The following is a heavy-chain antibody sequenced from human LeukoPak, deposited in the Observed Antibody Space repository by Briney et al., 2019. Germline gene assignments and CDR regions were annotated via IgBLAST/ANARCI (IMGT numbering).Heavy chain of an antibody. V-gene: IGHV3-23*01. D-gene: IGHD3-9*01. J-gene: IGHJ4*02. Sequence: GRSLRLSCTASGFTFRSYAMNWVRQAPGKGLGWVSVISLNDGSTYYADSVRGRFTISRDNSKNTLFLQMNGLRAEDTAIYYCAKAMTSSTYYFDSWGQGTLVTVSS. CDR1: GFTFRSYA. CDR3: AKAMTSSTYYFDS. CDR2: ISLNDGST.